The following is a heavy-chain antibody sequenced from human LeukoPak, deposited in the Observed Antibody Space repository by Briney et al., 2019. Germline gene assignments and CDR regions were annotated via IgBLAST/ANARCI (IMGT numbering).Heavy chain of an antibody. CDR2: MSSSGDSI. V-gene: IGHV3-21*01. J-gene: IGHJ2*01. CDR3: ASSGYDLNWYFDL. Sequence: GGSLRLPCAASGFTFSTYTISWVRQAPGKGLQWVSSMSSSGDSIHLADSVKGRFSISRDSANNSLYLQMNSLGAEDTAVYYCASSGYDLNWYFDLWGRGTLVTVSS. CDR1: GFTFSTYT. D-gene: IGHD5-12*01.